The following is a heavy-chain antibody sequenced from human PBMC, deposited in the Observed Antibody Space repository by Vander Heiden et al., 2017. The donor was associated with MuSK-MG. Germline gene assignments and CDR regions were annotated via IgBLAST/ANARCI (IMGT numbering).Heavy chain of an antibody. J-gene: IGHJ6*02. V-gene: IGHV4-34*01. D-gene: IGHD6-6*01. CDR3: ARGSSIAARPYYYYGMDV. CDR1: GGSFSGYY. Sequence: QVQLQQWGAGLLKPSETLSLTCAVYGGSFSGYYWSWIRQPPGKGLEWIGEINHSGSTNYNPSLKSRGTISVDTSKNQFSLKLSSVTAADTAVYYCARGSSIAARPYYYYGMDVWGQGTTVTVSS. CDR2: INHSGST.